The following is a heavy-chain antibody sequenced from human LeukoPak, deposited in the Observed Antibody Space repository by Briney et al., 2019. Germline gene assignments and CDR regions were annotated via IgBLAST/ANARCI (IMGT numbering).Heavy chain of an antibody. CDR1: GFTFSSYA. CDR2: TSGGGGST. V-gene: IGHV3-23*01. CDR3: AKAEGSGNQPFDY. D-gene: IGHD3-10*01. Sequence: GGSLRLSCAASGFTFSSYAMSWVRQAPGKGLEWVSATSGGGGSTYYADSVKGRFTISRDNSKNTLYLHMNSLRAEDTAVYYCAKAEGSGNQPFDYWGQGNLVTVSS. J-gene: IGHJ4*02.